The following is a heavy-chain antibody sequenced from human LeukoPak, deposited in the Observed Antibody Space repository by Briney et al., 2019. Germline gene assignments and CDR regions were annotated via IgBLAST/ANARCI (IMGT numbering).Heavy chain of an antibody. CDR2: ISWNSGSI. V-gene: IGHV3-9*01. D-gene: IGHD3-3*01. Sequence: GRSLRLSCAASGFTFDDYAMHWVRQAPGKGLEWVSGISWNSGSIGYADSVKGRFTISRDNAKNSLYLQMYSLRAEDTALYYCAKEKPYDFWSGSQTGGAFDIWGQGTMVTVSS. J-gene: IGHJ3*02. CDR1: GFTFDDYA. CDR3: AKEKPYDFWSGSQTGGAFDI.